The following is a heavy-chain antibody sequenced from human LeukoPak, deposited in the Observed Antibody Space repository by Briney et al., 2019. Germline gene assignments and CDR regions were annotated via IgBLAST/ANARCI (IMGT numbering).Heavy chain of an antibody. CDR2: IYTRGST. Sequence: PSQTLSLTCTVSGGSISSGSYYWSWIRQPAGKGLEWIGRIYTRGSTNYNPSLKSRVTMSVDTSKNQFSLKLSSVTAADTAVYYCARHYDSSGYYYGLYAFDIWGQGTMVTVSS. V-gene: IGHV4-61*02. CDR3: ARHYDSSGYYYGLYAFDI. CDR1: GGSISSGSYY. J-gene: IGHJ3*02. D-gene: IGHD3-22*01.